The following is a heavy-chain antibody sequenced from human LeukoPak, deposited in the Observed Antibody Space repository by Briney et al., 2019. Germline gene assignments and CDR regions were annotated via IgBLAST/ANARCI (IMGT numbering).Heavy chain of an antibody. CDR2: IYHSGST. V-gene: IGHV4-30-2*01. CDR3: ARDNGGSLDN. D-gene: IGHD2-15*01. J-gene: IGHJ4*02. Sequence: SETLSLTCAVSGGSISSGGYSWSWIRQPPGKGLEWIGYIYHSGSTYYNPSLKSRVTISVDRSKNQFSLKLSSVTAADTAVYYCARDNGGSLDNWGQGTLVTVSS. CDR1: GGSISSGGYS.